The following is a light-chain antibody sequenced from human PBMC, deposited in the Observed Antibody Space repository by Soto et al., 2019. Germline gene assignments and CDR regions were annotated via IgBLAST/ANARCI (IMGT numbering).Light chain of an antibody. J-gene: IGLJ2*01. CDR3: SSFAGNDNLV. CDR2: EVS. Sequence: QSVLTQPPSASGSPGQSVTISCTGTSSDVGGYNYVSWYQQHPGKAPKLMISEVSKRPSGVPDRFSGSKSGNTASLTVYGLQAEDEDDYYCSSFAGNDNLVFGGGTKLTVL. V-gene: IGLV2-8*01. CDR1: SSDVGGYNY.